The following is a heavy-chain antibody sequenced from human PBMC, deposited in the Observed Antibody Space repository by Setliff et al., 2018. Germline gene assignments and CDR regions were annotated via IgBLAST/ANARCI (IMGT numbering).Heavy chain of an antibody. CDR2: VSGSGGST. J-gene: IGHJ6*03. CDR1: GFTFSSYW. CDR3: AKTRGSNWNFFYYMDV. V-gene: IGHV3-23*01. D-gene: IGHD1-1*01. Sequence: PGGSLRLSCAASGFTFSSYWMSWVRQAPGKGLEWVSGVSGSGGSTFYADSVKGRFTISRDNSKNTLYLQMNSLRAEDTAVYYCAKTRGSNWNFFYYMDVWGKGTTVTVSS.